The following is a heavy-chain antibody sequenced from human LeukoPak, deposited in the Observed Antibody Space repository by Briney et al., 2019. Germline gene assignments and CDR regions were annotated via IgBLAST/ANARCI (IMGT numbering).Heavy chain of an antibody. CDR2: INPKNAGT. J-gene: IGHJ3*02. CDR1: GYTFTGHY. Sequence: EASVKVSCKASGYTFTGHYMHWVRQAPGQGLEWMGWINPKNAGTNFAQRFQGRVTMTRDTSISTVYMELSSLRSEDTAVYYCARVPSKYVAAAGVDIWGQGTMVTVSS. D-gene: IGHD6-13*01. CDR3: ARVPSKYVAAAGVDI. V-gene: IGHV1-2*02.